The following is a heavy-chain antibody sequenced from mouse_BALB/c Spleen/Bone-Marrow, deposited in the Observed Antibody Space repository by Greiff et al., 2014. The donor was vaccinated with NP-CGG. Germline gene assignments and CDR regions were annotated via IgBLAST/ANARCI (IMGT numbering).Heavy chain of an antibody. CDR2: IDPYNGYA. Sequence: EVQLQESGPELVKPGASVKVSCKASGYSFTDYNMYWVKQSHGKSLEWIGYIDPYNGYASYNQKFEGKATLTVDKSSSTAFMHLNSLTSEDSADYYCTRWDYGNSVDYWGQGTTLTVSS. D-gene: IGHD2-1*01. CDR1: GYSFTDYN. J-gene: IGHJ2*01. V-gene: IGHV1S135*01. CDR3: TRWDYGNSVDY.